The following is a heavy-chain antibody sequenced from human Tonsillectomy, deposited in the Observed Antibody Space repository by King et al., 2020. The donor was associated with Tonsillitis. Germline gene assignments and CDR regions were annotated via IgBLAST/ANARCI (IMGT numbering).Heavy chain of an antibody. CDR1: GDTFSNYA. CDR2: ILPIFGSK. D-gene: IGHD3-22*01. CDR3: ARHSNRYYYDSAGIRRGNAFNI. Sequence: QLVQSGAEVKKPGSSVKVSCKASGDTFSNYAFSWVRQAPGQGLEWIVGILPIFGSKNYAYKFLGRVTISADVSTSTAHLKLSSLRAEDTAVYYCARHSNRYYYDSAGIRRGNAFNIWGQGTMVTVSS. V-gene: IGHV1-69*01. J-gene: IGHJ3*02.